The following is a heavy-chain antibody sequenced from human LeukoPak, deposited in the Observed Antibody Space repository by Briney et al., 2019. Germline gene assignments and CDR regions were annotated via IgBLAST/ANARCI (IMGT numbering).Heavy chain of an antibody. CDR3: ARDRRSGSGGDC. D-gene: IGHD3-10*01. CDR1: GFTFGSSW. V-gene: IGHV3-7*01. CDR2: IKQDGSEK. Sequence: GGSLRLSCAASGFTFGSSWMSWVRQAPGKGLEWVANIKQDGSEKYYVDSVKGRFTISRDNAKNSLFLQMNSLRAEDTAVYYCARDRRSGSGGDCWGQGTLVTVSS. J-gene: IGHJ4*02.